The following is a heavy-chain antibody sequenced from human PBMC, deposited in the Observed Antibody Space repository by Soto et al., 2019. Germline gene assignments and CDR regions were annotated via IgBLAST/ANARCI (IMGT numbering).Heavy chain of an antibody. D-gene: IGHD2-2*01. V-gene: IGHV4-34*01. Sequence: QVKLQPWGAGLLKPSETLSITCAVYGGSFSGYYWSWIRQPPGKGVEWIGEINPSGSSNYNPSLKSRVNISVDAPKSQFSLELRSVTAADTDVYYFAREVQRNYCGYASCYLDAFRFWSQGTMVTVSS. CDR3: AREVQRNYCGYASCYLDAFRF. CDR1: GGSFSGYY. J-gene: IGHJ3*01. CDR2: INPSGSS.